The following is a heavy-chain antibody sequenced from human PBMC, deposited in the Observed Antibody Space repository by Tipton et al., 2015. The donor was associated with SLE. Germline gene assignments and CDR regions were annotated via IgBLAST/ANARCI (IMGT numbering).Heavy chain of an antibody. Sequence: TLSPTCTVSGASISSYYWSWIRQFPGKGLEWIGYIHTSGSTNYNPSLKSRVTISVDTSKNQFSLKLSSVTAADTAVYYCASGAYGSGSNYFGGWFDPWGQGTLVTVSS. CDR2: IHTSGST. CDR1: GASISSYY. D-gene: IGHD3-10*01. J-gene: IGHJ5*02. V-gene: IGHV4-4*08. CDR3: ASGAYGSGSNYFGGWFDP.